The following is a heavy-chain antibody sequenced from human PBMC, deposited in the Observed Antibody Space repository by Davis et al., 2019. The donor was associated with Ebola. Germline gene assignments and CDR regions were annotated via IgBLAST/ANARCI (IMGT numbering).Heavy chain of an antibody. J-gene: IGHJ6*02. CDR2: ISYNGGRT. Sequence: GGSLRLSCAASGFTFGGHGLSWVRQAPGKGLEWVSSISYNGGRTDYADSVKGRFTISGDRSKNILYLQMASLRAEDTALYFCAKDIGSITDDYHNYGMDVWGQGTTVTVS. CDR1: GFTFGGHG. V-gene: IGHV3-23*01. D-gene: IGHD1-26*01. CDR3: AKDIGSITDDYHNYGMDV.